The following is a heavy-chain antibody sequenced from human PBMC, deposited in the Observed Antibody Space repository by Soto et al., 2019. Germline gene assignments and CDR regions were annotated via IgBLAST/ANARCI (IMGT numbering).Heavy chain of an antibody. CDR1: GFSLTTSGVA. CDR2: IYWDDDK. Sequence: QITLKESGPTLLNPTQPLTLTCTFSGFSLTTSGVAVGWIRQPPGKALEWLALIYWDDDKRYSPSLSSRVTITKDTSKNQVVLTVTNVDPVDTGTYYCAHRARFGVDLGVFDLWGQGTMVTASS. D-gene: IGHD3-3*01. J-gene: IGHJ3*01. V-gene: IGHV2-5*02. CDR3: AHRARFGVDLGVFDL.